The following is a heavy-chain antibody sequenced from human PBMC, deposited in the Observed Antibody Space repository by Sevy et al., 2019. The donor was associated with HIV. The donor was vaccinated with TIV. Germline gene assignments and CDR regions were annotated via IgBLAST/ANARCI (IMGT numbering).Heavy chain of an antibody. Sequence: GGSLRLSCAASGFAFSDYAMHWVRQAPGKGLEWVAAISYAGDNKYFADSVKGRFTVSKDNSKNTLYLEMNSLRAEDTAVYYWAKAHADCSGGTCYTAHYYYDMDVWGRGATVTVSS. J-gene: IGHJ6*02. CDR2: ISYAGDNK. V-gene: IGHV3-30*18. D-gene: IGHD2-15*01. CDR3: AKAHADCSGGTCYTAHYYYDMDV. CDR1: GFAFSDYA.